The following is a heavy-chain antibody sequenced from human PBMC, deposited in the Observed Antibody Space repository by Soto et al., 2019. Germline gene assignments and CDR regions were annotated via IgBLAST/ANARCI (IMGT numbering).Heavy chain of an antibody. CDR3: ARDSYYDSSGYPYYYGMDV. J-gene: IGHJ6*02. V-gene: IGHV3-53*01. CDR1: GFTVSSNY. Sequence: TGGSLRLSCAASGFTVSSNYMSWVRQAPGKGLEWVSVIYSGGSTYYADSVKGRFTISRDNSKNTLYLQMNSLRAEDTAVYYCARDSYYDSSGYPYYYGMDVWGQGTTVTVSS. CDR2: IYSGGST. D-gene: IGHD3-22*01.